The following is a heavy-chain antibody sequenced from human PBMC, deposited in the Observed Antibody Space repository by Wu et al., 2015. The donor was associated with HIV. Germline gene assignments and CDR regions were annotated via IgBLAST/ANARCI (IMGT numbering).Heavy chain of an antibody. D-gene: IGHD3-22*01. CDR1: GGTFSSYA. V-gene: IGHV1-8*02. Sequence: QVQLVQSGAEVKKPGSSVKVSCKASGGTFSSYAISWVRQAPGQGLEWMGWMNPNSGNTGYAQKFQGRVTMTRNTSISTAYMELSSLRSEDTAVYYCARGVTMIASPPLWGQGTLVTVSS. J-gene: IGHJ4*02. CDR3: ARGVTMIASPPL. CDR2: MNPNSGNT.